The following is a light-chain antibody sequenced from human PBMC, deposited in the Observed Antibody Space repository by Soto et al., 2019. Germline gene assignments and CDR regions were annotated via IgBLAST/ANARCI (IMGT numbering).Light chain of an antibody. J-gene: IGLJ3*02. V-gene: IGLV2-14*01. CDR2: EVV. CDR3: SSFTSSSTWV. Sequence: QSVLTQPASVSGSPGQSITISCTGTSGDIGGYNSVSWYQQHPGKAPKLLIYEVVKRPSGVSNRFSGSKSGNTASLTISGLQADDEADYCCSSFTSSSTWVFGGGTQLTVL. CDR1: SGDIGGYNS.